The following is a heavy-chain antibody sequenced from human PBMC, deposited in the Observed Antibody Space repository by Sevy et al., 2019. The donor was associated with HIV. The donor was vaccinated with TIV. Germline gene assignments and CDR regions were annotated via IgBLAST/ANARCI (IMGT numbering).Heavy chain of an antibody. V-gene: IGHV3-11*01. J-gene: IGHJ6*02. CDR3: ARDELLYGYYYYYGMDV. D-gene: IGHD2-2*02. CDR1: GFTFSDYY. Sequence: GGSLRLSCAASGFTFSDYYMSWIRQAPGKGLEWVSYISSSGSTIYYADSVKGRFTISRDNAKNSLYLQMNSLRAEDTAAYYCARDELLYGYYYYYGMDVWGQGTTVTVSS. CDR2: ISSSGSTI.